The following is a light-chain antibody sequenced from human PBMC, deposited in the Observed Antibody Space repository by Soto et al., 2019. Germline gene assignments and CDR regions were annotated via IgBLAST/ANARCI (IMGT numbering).Light chain of an antibody. J-gene: IGKJ2*01. CDR1: QDINNY. Sequence: DIQMTQSPSPLSASVGDRVTITCQASQDINNYLNWYQQKPGKAPKLLIYDTSNLETGVPSRFSGGGSGKHFTLTISSLQPEDIATYYCQQYDNLPYTFGQGTKLEIK. V-gene: IGKV1-33*01. CDR2: DTS. CDR3: QQYDNLPYT.